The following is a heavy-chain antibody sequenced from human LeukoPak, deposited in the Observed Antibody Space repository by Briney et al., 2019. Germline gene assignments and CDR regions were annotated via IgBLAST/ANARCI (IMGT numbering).Heavy chain of an antibody. D-gene: IGHD3-22*01. CDR3: AKDFRVVVVISAFDI. V-gene: IGHV3-21*01. CDR2: ISSSSSYI. J-gene: IGHJ3*02. Sequence: PGGSLRLSCAASGFTFSAYSMNWVRQAPGKGLEWVSYISSSSSYIYYGDSVRGRFTISRDNSKNTLYLQMNSLRAEDTAVYYCAKDFRVVVVISAFDIWGQGTMVTVSS. CDR1: GFTFSAYS.